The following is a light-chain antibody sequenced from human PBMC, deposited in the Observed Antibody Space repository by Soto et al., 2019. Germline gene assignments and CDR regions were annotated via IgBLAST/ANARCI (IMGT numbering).Light chain of an antibody. V-gene: IGLV2-23*02. CDR1: STNVGTYQA. Sequence: QSALTQPASVSGSPGQSVTISCTGTSTNVGTYQAISWYQQHPGKAPKLILYEVSQRPSGVSDRFSGSKSGNTASLTISGLQADDEADYHCCSYASSSTYVFGTGTKRTVL. J-gene: IGLJ1*01. CDR2: EVS. CDR3: CSYASSSTYV.